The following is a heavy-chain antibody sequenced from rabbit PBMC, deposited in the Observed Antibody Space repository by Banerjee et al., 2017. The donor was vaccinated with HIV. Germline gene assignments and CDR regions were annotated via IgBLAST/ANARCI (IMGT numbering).Heavy chain of an antibody. D-gene: IGHD4-1*01. CDR2: TYSGSSGST. Sequence: QSLEESGGGLVKPGASLTLTCKASGFSFDSGYDMCWVRQAPGKGLEWIACTYSGSSGSTYSAIWTKGRFTVSKPSSTTVTLQMTSLTAADTATYFCARDLDGVIGWNFGWWGPGTLVTVS. CDR1: GFSFDSGYD. CDR3: ARDLDGVIGWNFGW. V-gene: IGHV1S40*01. J-gene: IGHJ6*01.